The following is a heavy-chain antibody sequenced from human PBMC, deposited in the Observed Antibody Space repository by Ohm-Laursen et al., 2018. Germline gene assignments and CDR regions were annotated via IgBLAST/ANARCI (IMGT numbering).Heavy chain of an antibody. CDR3: ARVTQLWSYYFDY. V-gene: IGHV4-59*01. Sequence: TLSLTCTVSGGSISSYYWSWIRQPPGKGLEWIGYIYYSGSTNYNPSLKSRVTISVDTSKNQFSLKLSSVTAADTAVYYCARVTQLWSYYFDYWGQGTLVTVSS. CDR1: GGSISSYY. D-gene: IGHD5-18*01. J-gene: IGHJ4*02. CDR2: IYYSGST.